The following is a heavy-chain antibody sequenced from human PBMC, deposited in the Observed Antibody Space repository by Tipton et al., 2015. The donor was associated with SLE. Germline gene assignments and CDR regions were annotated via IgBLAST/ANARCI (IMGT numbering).Heavy chain of an antibody. D-gene: IGHD3-22*01. CDR1: GGSISSGGYY. J-gene: IGHJ5*02. Sequence: LRLSCNVSGGSISSGGYYWSWIRQHPGKGLEWIGYTYYSGSPYYNPSLKSRVTIPLDMSKNQFSLRLSSVTAADTAVYYCPIYYHDSTGLHWFDPWGQGTLVTVSS. CDR2: TYYSGSP. V-gene: IGHV4-31*02. CDR3: PIYYHDSTGLHWFDP.